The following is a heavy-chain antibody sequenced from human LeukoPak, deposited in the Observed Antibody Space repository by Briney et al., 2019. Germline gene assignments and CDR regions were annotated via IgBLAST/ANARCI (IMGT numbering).Heavy chain of an antibody. CDR3: ARSAVGFDF. CDR1: GFTFDDYG. V-gene: IGHV3-20*04. J-gene: IGHJ4*02. CDR2: INWNGGST. D-gene: IGHD6-19*01. Sequence: GGSLRLSCEASGFTFDDYGMSWVRQGPGKGLEWVSGINWNGGSTGYADSVKGRFTIFRDSAKNSLYLQMNSLGAEDTALYYCARSAVGFDFWGQGTLVTVSS.